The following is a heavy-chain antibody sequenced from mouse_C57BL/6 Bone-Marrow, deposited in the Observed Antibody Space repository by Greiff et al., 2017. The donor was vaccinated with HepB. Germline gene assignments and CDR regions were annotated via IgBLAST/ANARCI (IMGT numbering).Heavy chain of an antibody. Sequence: EVKLVESGGGLVQPKGSLKLSCAASGFSFNTYAMNWVRQAPGKGLEWVARIRSKSNNYATYYADSVKDRFTISRDDSESMLYLQMNNLKTEDTAMYYCVRRIYYYGSSYGGYAMDYWGQGTSVTVSS. J-gene: IGHJ4*01. D-gene: IGHD1-1*01. V-gene: IGHV10-1*01. CDR1: GFSFNTYA. CDR3: VRRIYYYGSSYGGYAMDY. CDR2: IRSKSNNYAT.